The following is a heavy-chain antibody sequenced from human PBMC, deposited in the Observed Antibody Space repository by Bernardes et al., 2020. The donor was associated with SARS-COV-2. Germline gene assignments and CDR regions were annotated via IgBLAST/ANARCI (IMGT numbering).Heavy chain of an antibody. CDR3: AGTTTTCCGYQSDMDV. Sequence: GGSLRLSCAASGITFSNYWMHWVRQAPGKGLVWVSRMSGDGSGTTYADSVKGRFTISRDNAKNTLYLQMNSLRVEDTGVYYCAGTTTTCCGYQSDMDVWGQGTTVTVSS. CDR2: MSGDGSGT. V-gene: IGHV3-74*01. CDR1: GITFSNYW. D-gene: IGHD2-2*01. J-gene: IGHJ6*02.